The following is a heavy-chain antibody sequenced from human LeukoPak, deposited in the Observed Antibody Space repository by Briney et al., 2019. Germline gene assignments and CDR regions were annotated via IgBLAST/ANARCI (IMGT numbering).Heavy chain of an antibody. D-gene: IGHD6-6*01. CDR1: GGSISSGSYY. CDR2: IYTSGST. J-gene: IGHJ3*01. V-gene: IGHV4-61*02. Sequence: SETLSLTCTVSGGSISSGSYYWSWIRQPAGKGLEWIGRIYTSGSTNYNPSLKSRVTILVDTSKKQFSLKLSSVTAADTAVYYCASEFSSSTWAFDVWGQGTMVAVSS. CDR3: ASEFSSSTWAFDV.